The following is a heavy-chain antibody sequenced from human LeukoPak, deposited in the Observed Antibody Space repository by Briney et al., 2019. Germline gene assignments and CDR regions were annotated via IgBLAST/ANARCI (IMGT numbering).Heavy chain of an antibody. Sequence: PGGSLRLSCAASGFTFDDYAMHWVRQAPGKGLEWVSGISWNSGSIGYADSVKGRFTISRDNAKNSLYLQMNSLRAEDMALYYCAKDMGGSSSAFDIWGQGTMVTVSS. J-gene: IGHJ3*02. V-gene: IGHV3-9*03. D-gene: IGHD6-6*01. CDR2: ISWNSGSI. CDR1: GFTFDDYA. CDR3: AKDMGGSSSAFDI.